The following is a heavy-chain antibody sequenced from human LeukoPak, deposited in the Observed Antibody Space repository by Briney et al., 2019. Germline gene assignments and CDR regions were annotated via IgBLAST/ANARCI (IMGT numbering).Heavy chain of an antibody. Sequence: GGSLRLSCAASGFTFSSYSMNWVRQAPGKGLEWVSSISSSSSYIYYADSVKGRFTISRDNAKNSLYLQMNSLRAEDTAVYYCARDDYASLFYYYMDVWGKGTTVTVSS. J-gene: IGHJ6*03. CDR2: ISSSSSYI. V-gene: IGHV3-21*01. D-gene: IGHD4-17*01. CDR3: ARDDYASLFYYYMDV. CDR1: GFTFSSYS.